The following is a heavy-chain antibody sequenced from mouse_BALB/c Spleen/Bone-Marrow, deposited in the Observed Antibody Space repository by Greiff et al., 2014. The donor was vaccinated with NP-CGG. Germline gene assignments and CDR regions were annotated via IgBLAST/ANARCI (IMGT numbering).Heavy chain of an antibody. J-gene: IGHJ1*01. CDR3: TRGRYDGFYWYFDV. CDR2: IYPSDSYA. Sequence: VQLQQSGAELVRPGASVKLSCKASGYTFTSYWINWVKQRPGQGLEWIGNIYPSDSYANYNQEFKDKATLTVDKSSSTAYMQHSSTSSEDSAVYYCTRGRYDGFYWYFDVWGAGTTVTVSS. D-gene: IGHD2-14*01. CDR1: GYTFTSYW. V-gene: IGHV1-69*02.